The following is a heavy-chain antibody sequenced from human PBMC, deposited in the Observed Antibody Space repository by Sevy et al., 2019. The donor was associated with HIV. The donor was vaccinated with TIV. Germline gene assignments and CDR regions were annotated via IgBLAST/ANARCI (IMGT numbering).Heavy chain of an antibody. CDR1: GFTFDTYW. CDR3: ARRYFDL. V-gene: IGHV3-7*01. Sequence: GGSLRLSCAASGFTFDTYWMQWVRQAPGQGMEWVANIRQDGNEIYYADSVKGRFTISRDNAKESLYLQMSNLRVEDTGIYYCARRYFDLWGQRTLVTVSS. J-gene: IGHJ4*02. CDR2: IRQDGNEI.